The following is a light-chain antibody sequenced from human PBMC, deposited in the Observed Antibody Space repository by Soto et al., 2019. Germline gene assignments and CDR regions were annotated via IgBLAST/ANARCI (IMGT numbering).Light chain of an antibody. CDR3: QSYDSSLGAHVV. CDR1: SSNIGAGYD. Sequence: QSVLPQPPSVSGAPGQRVTISCTGSSSNIGAGYDVHWYQQLPGTAPKLLIYGNSNRPSGVPDRFSGSKSGTSASLAITGLQAEDEADYYCQSYDSSLGAHVVFGGGTQLAVL. V-gene: IGLV1-40*01. CDR2: GNS. J-gene: IGLJ2*01.